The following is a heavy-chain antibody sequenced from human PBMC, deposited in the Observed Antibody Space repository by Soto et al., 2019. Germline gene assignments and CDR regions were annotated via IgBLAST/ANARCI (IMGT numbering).Heavy chain of an antibody. Sequence: QVQLVQSGAEVKKPGSSVKVSCKASGGTFSSYAISWVRQAPGQGLEWMGGIIPIFGTANYAQKFQGRVTITADESTSTAYMELSSVRSEDTAVYYCARSDGTAMVYYYYYGMDVWGQGTTVTVSS. D-gene: IGHD5-18*01. V-gene: IGHV1-69*12. CDR3: ARSDGTAMVYYYYYGMDV. CDR1: GGTFSSYA. J-gene: IGHJ6*02. CDR2: IIPIFGTA.